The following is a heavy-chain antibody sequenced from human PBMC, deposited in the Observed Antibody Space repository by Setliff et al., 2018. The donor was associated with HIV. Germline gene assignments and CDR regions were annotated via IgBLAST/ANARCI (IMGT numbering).Heavy chain of an antibody. CDR3: ARGLWFGGSYWFDP. V-gene: IGHV4-30-2*01. Sequence: SETLSLTCAVSGGSISSGGYSWSWIRQPPGKGLEWIGYIYHSGSTYHNPSLKSRVTISVDRSKNQFSLKLSSVTAADTAVYYCARGLWFGGSYWFDPWGQGTLVTVSS. CDR1: GGSISSGGYS. CDR2: IYHSGST. J-gene: IGHJ5*02. D-gene: IGHD3-10*01.